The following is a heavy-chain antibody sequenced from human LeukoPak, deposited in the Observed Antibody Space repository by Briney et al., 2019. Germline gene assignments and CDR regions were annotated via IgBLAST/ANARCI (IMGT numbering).Heavy chain of an antibody. J-gene: IGHJ4*02. D-gene: IGHD5-12*01. Sequence: GGSLRLSCAASGFASGFTFSVYAVSWGRQAPGKGPESDASVNGRGATTYYADSVRGRFTIPRDNAKNTRYLQMNSLRVEDTAVYYCAREGRVSGYDFYCWGQGTLVTVSS. CDR2: VNGRGATT. CDR1: GFASGFTFSVYA. V-gene: IGHV3-23*01. CDR3: AREGRVSGYDFYC.